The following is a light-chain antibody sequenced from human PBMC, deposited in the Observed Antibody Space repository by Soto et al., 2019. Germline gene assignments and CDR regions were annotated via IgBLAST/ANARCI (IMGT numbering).Light chain of an antibody. J-gene: IGKJ1*01. CDR2: KSS. Sequence: DIQMTQSPSTLSASVGDRVTITCRASQSISSWLAWYEQKPGKAPKLLIYKSSSLESGVPSRFSGSGSGTEFTLNISSLQPDDFATYYCKQHNKYYRTFGQGTKVEIK. V-gene: IGKV1-5*03. CDR1: QSISSW. CDR3: KQHNKYYRT.